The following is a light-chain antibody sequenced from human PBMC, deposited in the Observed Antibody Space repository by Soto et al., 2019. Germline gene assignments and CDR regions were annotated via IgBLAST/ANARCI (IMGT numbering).Light chain of an antibody. CDR2: DAS. V-gene: IGKV3-11*01. Sequence: EIVLTQSPATLSLSPGERATLSCRASQYVANSLAWYQQKPGQAPRLLIYDASDRATGIPGRFSGSGSGTDFTLSISSLEPEDFAVYYCQQRSDWPPITFGQGTRLETK. CDR1: QYVANS. CDR3: QQRSDWPPIT. J-gene: IGKJ5*01.